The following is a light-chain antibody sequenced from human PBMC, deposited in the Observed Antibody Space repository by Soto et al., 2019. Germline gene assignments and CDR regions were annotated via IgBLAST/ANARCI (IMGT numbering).Light chain of an antibody. CDR3: SSDGGSNNVL. Sequence: QSVLTQPPSASGSPGQSVTISCTGTSSDVGGYNYVSWYQQYPGKAPTLMIYEVSKRPSGVPDRFSGSKSGNTASLTVSGLQAEDEADYYCSSDGGSNNVLFGGGTKLTVL. CDR1: SSDVGGYNY. V-gene: IGLV2-8*01. J-gene: IGLJ2*01. CDR2: EVS.